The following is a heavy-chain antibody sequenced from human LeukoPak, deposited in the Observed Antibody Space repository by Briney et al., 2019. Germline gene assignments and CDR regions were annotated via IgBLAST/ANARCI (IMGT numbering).Heavy chain of an antibody. J-gene: IGHJ5*02. CDR2: INPSGGST. CDR1: GYTFTSYY. V-gene: IGHV1-46*01. CDR3: ARASGGSGSYYTGWFDP. D-gene: IGHD3-10*01. Sequence: ASVKVSCKASGYTFTSYYMHWVRRAPGQGLEWMGIINPSGGSTSYAQKFQGRVTMTRDMSTSTVYMELSSLRSEDTAVYYCARASGGSGSYYTGWFDPWGQGTLVTVSS.